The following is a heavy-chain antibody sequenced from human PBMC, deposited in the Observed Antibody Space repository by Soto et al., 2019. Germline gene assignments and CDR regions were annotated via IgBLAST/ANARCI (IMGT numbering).Heavy chain of an antibody. D-gene: IGHD3-10*01. CDR3: AREVMVRGVINH. V-gene: IGHV1-69*08. Sequence: QVQLVQSGAEVKKPGSSVKVSCKASGGTFSSYTISWVRQAPGQGLEWMGRIIPILGIANSAQKFQGRVTITADKSTSTAYMELSSLRSEDTAVYYCAREVMVRGVINHWGQGTLVTVSS. J-gene: IGHJ5*02. CDR1: GGTFSSYT. CDR2: IIPILGIA.